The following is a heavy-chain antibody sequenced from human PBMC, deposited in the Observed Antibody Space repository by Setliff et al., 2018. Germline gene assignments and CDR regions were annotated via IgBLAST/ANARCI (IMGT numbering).Heavy chain of an antibody. Sequence: GGSLRLSCVASGFTFSNYGMHWVRQAPGKGLEWVTYIQHDGNIKHYADSVKGRCTISRDNSKNTLYLEMSSLRPEDTAVYYCAKVIGGYPPEPSDYWGQGTLVTVSS. V-gene: IGHV3-30*02. CDR1: GFTFSNYG. J-gene: IGHJ4*02. CDR2: IQHDGNIK. D-gene: IGHD3-16*02. CDR3: AKVIGGYPPEPSDY.